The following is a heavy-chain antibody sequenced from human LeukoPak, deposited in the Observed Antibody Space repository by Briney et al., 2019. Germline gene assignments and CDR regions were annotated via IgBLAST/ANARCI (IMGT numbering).Heavy chain of an antibody. Sequence: ASVKVSCKASGYTFTSYDINWVRQATGQGLEWMGWMNPNSGNTGYAQKFQGRVTMTRNTSISTAYMELSSLRSEDTAVYYCARETLVAAAGNNWFDPWGQGTLVTVSS. J-gene: IGHJ5*02. D-gene: IGHD6-13*01. CDR2: MNPNSGNT. CDR3: ARETLVAAAGNNWFDP. V-gene: IGHV1-8*01. CDR1: GYTFTSYD.